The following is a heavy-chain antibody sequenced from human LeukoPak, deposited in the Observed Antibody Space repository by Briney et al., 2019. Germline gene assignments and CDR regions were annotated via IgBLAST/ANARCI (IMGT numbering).Heavy chain of an antibody. Sequence: ASVRVSSTASGYTFTSYDINWVRQAPGEGREWMGWMNPNSGNTGYAQKFQGGVTMTRNTSISTAYMELSSLRSEDTAVYYCARGWGHYDFWSGYYYYYGMDVWGQGTTVTVSS. J-gene: IGHJ6*02. V-gene: IGHV1-8*01. D-gene: IGHD3-3*01. CDR3: ARGWGHYDFWSGYYYYYGMDV. CDR1: GYTFTSYD. CDR2: MNPNSGNT.